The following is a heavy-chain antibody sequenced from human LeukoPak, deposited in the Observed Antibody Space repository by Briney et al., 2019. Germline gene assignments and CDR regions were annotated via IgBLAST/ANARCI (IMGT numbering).Heavy chain of an antibody. D-gene: IGHD2-15*01. V-gene: IGHV4-34*01. CDR3: ARGPAGYCSGGSCYSFRRGYYYYMDV. Sequence: SETLSLTRAVYGRSFRGYYWSWVRQPPGKGLEWIGEINHSGSTNYNPSLKSRVTISADTCKNQFSLKLSSVTAADTAVYYCARGPAGYCSGGSCYSFRRGYYYYMDVWGKGTTVTVSS. J-gene: IGHJ6*03. CDR2: INHSGST. CDR1: GRSFRGYY.